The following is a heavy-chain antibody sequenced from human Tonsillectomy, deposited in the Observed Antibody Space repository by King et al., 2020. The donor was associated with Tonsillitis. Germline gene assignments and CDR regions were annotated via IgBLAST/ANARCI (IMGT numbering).Heavy chain of an antibody. D-gene: IGHD5-24*01. CDR1: GFTFSSYD. J-gene: IGHJ3*02. CDR2: IGTAGDT. Sequence: QLVQSGGGLVQPGGSLRLSCAASGFTFSSYDMHWVRQATGKGLEWGSAIGTAGDTYYQGSVKGRFTISRENSKNSLYLQMNSLRAGDTAVYYCARGGDGYNSGAFDIWGQGTMVTVSS. CDR3: ARGGDGYNSGAFDI. V-gene: IGHV3-13*04.